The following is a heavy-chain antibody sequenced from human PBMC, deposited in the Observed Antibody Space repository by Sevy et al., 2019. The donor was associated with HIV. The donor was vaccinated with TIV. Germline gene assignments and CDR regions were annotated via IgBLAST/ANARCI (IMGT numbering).Heavy chain of an antibody. V-gene: IGHV3-23*01. CDR2: ISGSGGST. D-gene: IGHD6-19*01. CDR1: GFTFSSYA. J-gene: IGHJ4*02. Sequence: GGSLRLSCAASGFTFSSYAMSWVRQAPGKGLEWVSAISGSGGSTYYADSVKGRFTIPRDNSKNTLYLQMNSLRAEDTAVYYCAKAGVQWLVNPYYFDYWGQGTLVTVSS. CDR3: AKAGVQWLVNPYYFDY.